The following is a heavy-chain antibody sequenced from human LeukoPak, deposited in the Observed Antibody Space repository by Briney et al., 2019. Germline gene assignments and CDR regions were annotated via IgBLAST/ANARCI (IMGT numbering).Heavy chain of an antibody. CDR2: IYHTGST. V-gene: IGHV4-59*01. D-gene: IGHD1-14*01. CDR1: GGSISSYY. CDR3: ATRSRNNHRRPNYL. Sequence: PSETLSLTCTVSGGSISSYYWSWIRQPPGKGLEWIANIYHTGSTNDNPSLSSRVTISIDTGKNQFSLKLTSGPAADTAVYYCATRSRNNHRRPNYLWGQGTLVTVSS. J-gene: IGHJ4*02.